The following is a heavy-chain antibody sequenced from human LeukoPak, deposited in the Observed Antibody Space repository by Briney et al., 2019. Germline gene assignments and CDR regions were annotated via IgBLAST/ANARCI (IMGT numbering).Heavy chain of an antibody. CDR1: GFIFSDYY. V-gene: IGHV3-11*06. Sequence: SGGSLRLSCAASGFIFSDYYMTWIRQAPGKGLEWVSSISSSSSYIYYADSVKGRFTISRDNAKNSLYLQMNSLRAEDTAVYYCARVFVYYFDYWGQGTLVTVSS. J-gene: IGHJ4*02. CDR2: ISSSSSYI. CDR3: ARVFVYYFDY.